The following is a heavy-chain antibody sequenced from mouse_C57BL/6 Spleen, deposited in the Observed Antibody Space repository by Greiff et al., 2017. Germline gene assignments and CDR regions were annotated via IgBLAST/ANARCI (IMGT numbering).Heavy chain of an antibody. V-gene: IGHV1-7*01. CDR3: ARAYDSNYDAMDY. D-gene: IGHD2-5*01. CDR2: INPSSGYT. CDR1: GYTFTSYW. J-gene: IGHJ4*01. Sequence: VQLQQSGAELAKPGASVKLSCKASGYTFTSYWMHWVKQRPGQGLEWIGYINPSSGYTKYNQKFKDKATLTADKSSSTAYMQLSSLTYEDSAVYYCARAYDSNYDAMDYWGQGTSVTVSS.